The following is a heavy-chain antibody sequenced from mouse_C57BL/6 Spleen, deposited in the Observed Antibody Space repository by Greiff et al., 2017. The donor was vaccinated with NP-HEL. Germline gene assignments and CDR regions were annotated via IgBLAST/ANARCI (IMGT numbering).Heavy chain of an antibody. CDR2: INPSNGGT. V-gene: IGHV1-53*01. J-gene: IGHJ1*03. CDR1: GYTFTSYW. D-gene: IGHD2-5*01. CDR3: ARRDYSNPHGYWYVDV. Sequence: VQLQQSGTELVKPGASVKLSCKASGYTFTSYWMHWVKQRPGQGLEWIGNINPSNGGTNYNEKFKSNATLTVDKSSSTAYMQLSSLTSEDAAVYYWARRDYSNPHGYWYVDVWGTGTTVTVSS.